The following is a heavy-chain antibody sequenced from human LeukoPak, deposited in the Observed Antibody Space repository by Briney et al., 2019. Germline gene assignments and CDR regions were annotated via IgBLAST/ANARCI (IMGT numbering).Heavy chain of an antibody. J-gene: IGHJ6*02. D-gene: IGHD2-21*01. CDR1: GFTFSSYA. V-gene: IGHV3-30-3*01. CDR3: TTDYGSSISSYYYYGMDV. CDR2: ISYDGSNK. Sequence: GGSLRLSCAASGFTFSSYAMHWVRQAPGKGLEWVAVISYDGSNKYYADSVKGRFTISRDNSKNTLYLQMNSLRAEDTAVYYCTTDYGSSISSYYYYGMDVWGQGTTVTVSS.